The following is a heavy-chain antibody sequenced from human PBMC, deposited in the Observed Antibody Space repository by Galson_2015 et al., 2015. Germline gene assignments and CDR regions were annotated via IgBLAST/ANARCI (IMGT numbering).Heavy chain of an antibody. Sequence: SLRLSCAASGFTFSSYSMNWVRQAPGKGLEWVSYISSSSSTIYYADSVKGRFTISRDNAKNSLYLQMNSLRDEDTAVYYCATDPPPRYFDWLRTFDYWGQGTLVTVSS. D-gene: IGHD3-9*01. CDR2: ISSSSSTI. CDR1: GFTFSSYS. CDR3: ATDPPPRYFDWLRTFDY. J-gene: IGHJ4*02. V-gene: IGHV3-48*02.